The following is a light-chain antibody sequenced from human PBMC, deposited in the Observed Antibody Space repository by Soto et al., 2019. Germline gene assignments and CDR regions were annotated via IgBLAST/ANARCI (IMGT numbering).Light chain of an antibody. J-gene: IGKJ1*01. V-gene: IGKV3-11*01. Sequence: EIVLTQSPATLSLSPGERATLSCRASQSVSSYLAWYQQKAGQAPRLLIYDASNRATGIPARFSGSGSGTDFTLTISCLQSEDFATYYCQQYHSFPWTFGQGTKVDIK. CDR2: DAS. CDR1: QSVSSY. CDR3: QQYHSFPWT.